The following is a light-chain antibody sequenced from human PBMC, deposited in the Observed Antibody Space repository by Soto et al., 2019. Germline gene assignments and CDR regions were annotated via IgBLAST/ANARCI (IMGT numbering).Light chain of an antibody. Sequence: EIVMTQSPATLSVSPGERATLSCRASQSISTKLAWYQQKPGQAPRVLIYGASTRATGIPARFSGSGSGTVFTLTISSLQSADFAVYHCQHYNDWPPTWTVGQGTRVEIK. CDR1: QSISTK. V-gene: IGKV3-15*01. J-gene: IGKJ1*01. CDR2: GAS. CDR3: QHYNDWPPTWT.